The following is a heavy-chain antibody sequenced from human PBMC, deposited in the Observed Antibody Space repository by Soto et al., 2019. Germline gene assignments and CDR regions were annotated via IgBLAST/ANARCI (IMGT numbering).Heavy chain of an antibody. J-gene: IGHJ5*02. CDR3: VKDGIGCPRNFFDH. CDR2: ISWNSAGG. V-gene: IGHV3-9*01. D-gene: IGHD6-19*01. Sequence: GKGLEWVSGISWNSAGGVYADSVKGRFTISRDNAEDSLYLHMNSLRPDDTAFYFGVKDGIGCPRNFFDHWGQGSFVTVFS.